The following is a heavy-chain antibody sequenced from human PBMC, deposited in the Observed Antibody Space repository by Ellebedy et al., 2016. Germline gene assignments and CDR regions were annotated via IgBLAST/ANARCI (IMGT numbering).Heavy chain of an antibody. J-gene: IGHJ3*02. Sequence: ASVKVSCXASGYTFTSYYMHWVRQAPGQGLEWMGIVNPSGGGTTYAQKFQGRVTMTRDTSTSTVYMELSSLRSDDTAVFYCVRGTSSGSYWDDAFDIWGQGTMVTVSS. V-gene: IGHV1-46*01. D-gene: IGHD1-26*01. CDR1: GYTFTSYY. CDR2: VNPSGGGT. CDR3: VRGTSSGSYWDDAFDI.